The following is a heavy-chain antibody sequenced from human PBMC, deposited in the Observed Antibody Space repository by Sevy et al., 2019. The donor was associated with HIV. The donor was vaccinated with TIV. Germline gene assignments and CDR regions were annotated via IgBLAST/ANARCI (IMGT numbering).Heavy chain of an antibody. Sequence: ASVQVSCRASGGSFSSHAISWVRQAPGQELEWMGGLIPIFGTSNYERNFQDRVSITADESTNIAYMEMRSLRSEGTAMFLCARDDYSFGWFDHWGQGTLVTVSS. J-gene: IGHJ5*02. CDR3: ARDDYSFGWFDH. CDR1: GGSFSSHA. V-gene: IGHV1-69*13. D-gene: IGHD4-4*01. CDR2: LIPIFGTS.